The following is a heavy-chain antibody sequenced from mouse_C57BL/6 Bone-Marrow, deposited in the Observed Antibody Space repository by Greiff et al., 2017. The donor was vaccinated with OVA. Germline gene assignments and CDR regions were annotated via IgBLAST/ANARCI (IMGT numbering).Heavy chain of an antibody. D-gene: IGHD2-1*01. CDR3: AREKDGNWDY. V-gene: IGHV5-4*01. Sequence: DVQLVESGGGLVKPGGSLKLSCAASGFTFSSYAMSWVRQTPEKRLEWVATISDGGSYTYYPDNVKGRFTISRDNAKNNLYLQMSHLKSEDTAMYYCAREKDGNWDYWGQGTTLTVSS. CDR1: GFTFSSYA. J-gene: IGHJ2*01. CDR2: ISDGGSYT.